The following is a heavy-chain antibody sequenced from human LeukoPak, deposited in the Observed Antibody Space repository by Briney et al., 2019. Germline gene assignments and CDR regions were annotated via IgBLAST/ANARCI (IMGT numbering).Heavy chain of an antibody. CDR2: ISAYNGNT. CDR1: GYTFTSYG. D-gene: IGHD3-10*01. Sequence: ASVKVSCKASGYTFTSYGISWVRQAPGQGLEWMGWISAYNGNTNYAQKLQGRVTMTTDTSTSTAYMELRSLRSDDTAVYYCARDPGPAITMVRGVIIPPYYYYYYGMDVWGQGTTVTVSS. J-gene: IGHJ6*02. CDR3: ARDPGPAITMVRGVIIPPYYYYYYGMDV. V-gene: IGHV1-18*01.